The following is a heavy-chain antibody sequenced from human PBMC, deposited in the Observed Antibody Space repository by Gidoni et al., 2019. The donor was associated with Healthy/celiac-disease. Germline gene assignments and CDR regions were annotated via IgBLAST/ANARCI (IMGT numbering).Heavy chain of an antibody. Sequence: QVPLVESGGGVVPAGRSLRLSCDASGFPLRSSAMHWVRQAPGKGLEWVAVISYDGSNKYYADSVKGRFTISRDNSKNTLYLQMNSLRAEDTAVYYCARGPTSLRRKTKVGFDYWGQGTLVTVSS. CDR3: ARGPTSLRRKTKVGFDY. CDR1: GFPLRSSA. CDR2: ISYDGSNK. D-gene: IGHD4-17*01. V-gene: IGHV3-30-3*01. J-gene: IGHJ4*02.